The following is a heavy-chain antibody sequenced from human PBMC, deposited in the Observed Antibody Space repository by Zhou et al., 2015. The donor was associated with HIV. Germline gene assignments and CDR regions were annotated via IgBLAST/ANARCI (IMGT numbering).Heavy chain of an antibody. D-gene: IGHD6-6*01. CDR2: IIPMFDIE. V-gene: IGHV1-69*17. Sequence: QVQLVQSGTEVKKPGSSVKVSCKASGGTFSGSDISWVRQAPGQGLEWMGGIIPMFDIEDHAQKFRGRLTITADKSTGAAYMELSSLRSEDAAVYYCARDRGGATRPGWRYFDLWGRGTLVTVSS. CDR1: GGTFSGSD. J-gene: IGHJ2*01. CDR3: ARDRGGATRPGWRYFDL.